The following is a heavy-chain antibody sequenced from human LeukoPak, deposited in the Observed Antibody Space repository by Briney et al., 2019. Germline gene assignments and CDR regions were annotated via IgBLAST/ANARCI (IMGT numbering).Heavy chain of an antibody. CDR2: INHSGST. V-gene: IGHV4-39*07. D-gene: IGHD6-13*01. J-gene: IGHJ6*03. CDR1: GGSITSGTYY. Sequence: PSETLSLTCTVSGGSITSGTYYWTWIRHHPGKGLEWIGEINHSGSTNYNPSLKSRVTISVDTSKNQFSLKLSSVTAADTAVYYCARGSPTAGPPYYYYYMDVWGKGTTVTVSS. CDR3: ARGSPTAGPPYYYYYMDV.